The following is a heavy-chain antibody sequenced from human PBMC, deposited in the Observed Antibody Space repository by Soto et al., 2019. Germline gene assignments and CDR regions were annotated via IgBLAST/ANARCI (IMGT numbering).Heavy chain of an antibody. CDR2: INHSGST. Sequence: SETLSLTCAVYCGSFSGYYWSWIRQPPGKGLEWIGEINHSGSTNYNPSLKSRVTISVDTSKNQFSLKLSSVTAADTAVYYCARGPYCSSTSCYNGWIDYWGQGTLVTVSS. V-gene: IGHV4-34*01. D-gene: IGHD2-2*02. J-gene: IGHJ4*02. CDR3: ARGPYCSSTSCYNGWIDY. CDR1: CGSFSGYY.